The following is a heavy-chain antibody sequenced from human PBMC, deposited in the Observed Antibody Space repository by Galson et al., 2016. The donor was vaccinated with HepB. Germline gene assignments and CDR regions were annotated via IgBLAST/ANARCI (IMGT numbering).Heavy chain of an antibody. CDR3: TRMISATAGID. CDR1: GFTFSSYW. J-gene: IGHJ4*02. V-gene: IGHV3-7*04. CDR2: IKQDGSEK. Sequence: SLRLSCAASGFTFSSYWMSWVRQAPGKGLEWLGNIKQDGSEKHYVDSVRGRFTISRDNAVNSLYLHMSSLRAEDTALYYCTRMISATAGIDWGQGTLVTVSS. D-gene: IGHD6-13*01.